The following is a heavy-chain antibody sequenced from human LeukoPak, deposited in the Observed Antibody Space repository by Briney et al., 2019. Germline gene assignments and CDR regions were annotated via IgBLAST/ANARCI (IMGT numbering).Heavy chain of an antibody. D-gene: IGHD3-22*01. CDR2: IRLDGINK. CDR3: AKDSAPLDYYDSSGYSPRDY. CDR1: GFTFISYG. J-gene: IGHJ4*02. Sequence: GGSLRPSVPPLGFTFISYGMHWARQPPGKGLGWVAFIRLDGINKYYADSVKGRFTISRDNSKNTLYLQMNSLRAEDTAVYYCAKDSAPLDYYDSSGYSPRDYWGQGTLVTVSS. V-gene: IGHV3-30*02.